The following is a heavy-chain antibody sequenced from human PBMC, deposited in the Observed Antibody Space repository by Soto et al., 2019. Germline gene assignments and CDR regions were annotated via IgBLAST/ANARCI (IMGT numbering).Heavy chain of an antibody. CDR3: ARVITQQLVGTGDY. D-gene: IGHD6-13*01. CDR2: ISSGSSYI. CDR1: GFTFSTYT. V-gene: IGHV3-21*01. Sequence: EVQLVESGGGLVKPGGSLRLSCAASGFTFSTYTMKWVRQAPGKGLEWVSSISSGSSYIYYADSVRGGFTISRDNAKNSLFLQMSSLRAEDTALYYCARVITQQLVGTGDYWGQGTLVTVSS. J-gene: IGHJ4*02.